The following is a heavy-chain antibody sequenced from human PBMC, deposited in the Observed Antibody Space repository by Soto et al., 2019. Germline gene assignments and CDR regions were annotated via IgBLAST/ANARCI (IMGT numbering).Heavy chain of an antibody. Sequence: GGALRLSCAASRFTFSNAWMSWVRKPPGKGLGWVGRIKSKTDGGTTDYPAPVKGRFTISRDESKNTLYLQMNSLKSEDTAGYYSTTDPYSSSWYTYYYDYGMDVWGQGTTVTVSS. CDR3: TTDPYSSSWYTYYYDYGMDV. CDR2: IKSKTDGGTT. V-gene: IGHV3-15*01. J-gene: IGHJ6*02. D-gene: IGHD6-13*01. CDR1: RFTFSNAW.